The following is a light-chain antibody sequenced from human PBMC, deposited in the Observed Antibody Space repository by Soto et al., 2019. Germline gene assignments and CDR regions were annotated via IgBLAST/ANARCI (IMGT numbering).Light chain of an antibody. J-gene: IGKJ4*01. V-gene: IGKV1-6*01. CDR2: GAF. CDR1: QGIGND. CDR3: LQDYNYPLT. Sequence: AIQMTQSPSSLSASVGDRVTITCRASQGIGNDLGWYQQKPGDAPKLLIFGAFNLESGIPSRFSGSGSDTDFTLTISRLHPEDFATYYCLQDYNYPLTFGGGTKVEIK.